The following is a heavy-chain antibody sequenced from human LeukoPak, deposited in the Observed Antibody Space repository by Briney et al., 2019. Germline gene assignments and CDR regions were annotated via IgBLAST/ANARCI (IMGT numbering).Heavy chain of an antibody. CDR2: ISYDGSNK. CDR3: AKVLQMVREVTPFDY. J-gene: IGHJ4*02. CDR1: GFTFSTYA. Sequence: GGSLRLSCAASGFTFSTYAMHWVRQAPGKGLEWVAVISYDGSNKYYADSVKGRFTMSRDNFKNTVYLQMNSLRAEDAAVYYCAKVLQMVREVTPFDYWGQGTLVTVSS. D-gene: IGHD3-10*01. V-gene: IGHV3-30*04.